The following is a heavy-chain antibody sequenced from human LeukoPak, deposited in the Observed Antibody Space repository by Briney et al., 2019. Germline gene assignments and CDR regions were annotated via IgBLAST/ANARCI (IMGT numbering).Heavy chain of an antibody. Sequence: SETLSLTCTVSGRSISPYYWSWIRQPAGKGLEWIRRAFTSGGTNYNPSPETRLPISGDKSENQFSLRLSSVTGADTAVYYCSRGFSRTGYYYFFDDWGQGTLVTVSS. CDR1: GRSISPYY. D-gene: IGHD3/OR15-3a*01. CDR2: AFTSGGT. V-gene: IGHV4-4*07. CDR3: SRGFSRTGYYYFFDD. J-gene: IGHJ4*02.